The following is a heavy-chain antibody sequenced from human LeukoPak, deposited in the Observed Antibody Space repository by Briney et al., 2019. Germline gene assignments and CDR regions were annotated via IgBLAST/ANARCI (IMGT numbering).Heavy chain of an antibody. CDR3: AKDFYSSGWYFDY. J-gene: IGHJ4*02. V-gene: IGHV3-30*18. Sequence: PGGSLRLSCAASGFTFSSYGMHWVRQAPGKGLEWVAVISYDGSNKYYADSVKGRFTISRDNSKNTLYLQMNSLRAEDTAVYYCAKDFYSSGWYFDYWGQGTPVTVSS. D-gene: IGHD6-19*01. CDR2: ISYDGSNK. CDR1: GFTFSSYG.